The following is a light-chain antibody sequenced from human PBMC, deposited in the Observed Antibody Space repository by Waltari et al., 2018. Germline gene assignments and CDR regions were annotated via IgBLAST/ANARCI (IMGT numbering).Light chain of an antibody. Sequence: EIVLTHSPATLSLSPGESATLSCRASQSVSYYLAWYQQRPGQAPRLLIYDASSRPSGIPARFSGSGSETDLTLTISSLEPEDFAVYYCQQRRTWPLTFGGGTKVEI. CDR1: QSVSYY. CDR3: QQRRTWPLT. CDR2: DAS. V-gene: IGKV3-11*01. J-gene: IGKJ4*01.